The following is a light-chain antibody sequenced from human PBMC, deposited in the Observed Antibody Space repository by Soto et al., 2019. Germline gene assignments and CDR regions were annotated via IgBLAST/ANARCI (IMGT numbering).Light chain of an antibody. CDR3: QSYDSTLSGNYV. CDR1: SSNIGAGYD. J-gene: IGLJ1*01. Sequence: QSALTQPPSVPGAPGQRVTISCTGSSSNIGAGYDVHWYQQLPGTAPKLLIYGNSNRPSGVPDRFSGSKSGTSASLAITGLQAEDGADYYCQSYDSTLSGNYVFGTGTEVTV. V-gene: IGLV1-40*01. CDR2: GNS.